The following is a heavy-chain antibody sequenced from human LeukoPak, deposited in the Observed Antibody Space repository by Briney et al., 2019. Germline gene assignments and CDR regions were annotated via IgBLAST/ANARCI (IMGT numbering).Heavy chain of an antibody. CDR2: IHWNGVTT. V-gene: IGHV3-20*04. J-gene: IGHJ3*01. CDR1: GFTFDDHG. Sequence: GGSLRLSCEASGFTFDDHGMSWVRRVPGKGREWVAAIHWNGVTTTYEDSVKGRFTISRDNAKNSLYLQMDSLRAEDTAFYYCARGKGDHDFSTGSFTNAFDVWGQGTLLTVSS. D-gene: IGHD3/OR15-3a*01. CDR3: ARGKGDHDFSTGSFTNAFDV.